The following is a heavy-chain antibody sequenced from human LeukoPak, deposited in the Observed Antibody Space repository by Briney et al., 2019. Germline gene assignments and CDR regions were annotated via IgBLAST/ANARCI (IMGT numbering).Heavy chain of an antibody. V-gene: IGHV3-53*01. D-gene: IGHD6-13*01. CDR2: IYSGGST. Sequence: PGRSLRLSCAASGFTFRNYDMHWVRQAPGKGLEWVSVIYSGGSTYYADSVKGRFTISRDNSKNTLYLQMNSLRAEDTAVYYCARGHYSSSQGDAFDIWGQGTMVTVSS. J-gene: IGHJ3*02. CDR1: GFTFRNYD. CDR3: ARGHYSSSQGDAFDI.